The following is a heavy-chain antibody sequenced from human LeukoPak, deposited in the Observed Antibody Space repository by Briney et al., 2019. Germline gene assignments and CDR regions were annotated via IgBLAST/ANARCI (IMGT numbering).Heavy chain of an antibody. V-gene: IGHV3-53*05. CDR2: IYDDGGT. J-gene: IGHJ5*02. CDR1: GFTVSSTL. Sequence: GGSLRLSCIVSGFTVSSTLMDWVRQAPGKGLEWVSVIYDDGGTAYADSVKGRFTISRDTSKNMVYLQMNSLRAEDSAVYYCAGDRAGRQSWVEFDLWGQGTLVTVSS. D-gene: IGHD3-10*01. CDR3: AGDRAGRQSWVEFDL.